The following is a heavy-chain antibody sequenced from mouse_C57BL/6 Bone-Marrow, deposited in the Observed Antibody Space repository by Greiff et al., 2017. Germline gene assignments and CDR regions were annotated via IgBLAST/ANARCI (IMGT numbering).Heavy chain of an antibody. CDR1: GFTFSSYA. Sequence: EVKLMESGGGLVKPGGSLKLSCAASGFTFSSYAMSWVRQTPEKRLEWVATISDGGSYTYYPDNIKGRFTISRDNAKNNLYLQMSHLKSEDTAMYYCARDRFDGYPYWYFDVWGTGTTVTVSS. CDR2: ISDGGSYT. V-gene: IGHV5-4*01. CDR3: ARDRFDGYPYWYFDV. J-gene: IGHJ1*03. D-gene: IGHD2-3*01.